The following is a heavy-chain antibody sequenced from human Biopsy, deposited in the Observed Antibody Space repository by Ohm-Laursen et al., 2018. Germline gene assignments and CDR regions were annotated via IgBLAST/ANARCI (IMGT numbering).Heavy chain of an antibody. Sequence: SVKVSCNAPGGTFSNYGVNWVRQAPGKGLEWLGGNIPILGTGNYAQKFQDRVTVAADTSTSTATMELCSLRSDDTAVYYCATKLTGYFHHWGQGTLVIVSS. CDR1: GGTFSNYG. J-gene: IGHJ1*01. D-gene: IGHD3-9*01. CDR2: NIPILGTG. V-gene: IGHV1-69*06. CDR3: ATKLTGYFHH.